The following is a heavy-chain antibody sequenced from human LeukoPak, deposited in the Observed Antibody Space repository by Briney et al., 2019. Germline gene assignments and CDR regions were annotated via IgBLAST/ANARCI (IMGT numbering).Heavy chain of an antibody. CDR2: IKRDGSEK. CDR3: ARDPGYSHGIIFDY. CDR1: GFTFSSYG. D-gene: IGHD5-18*01. J-gene: IGHJ4*02. Sequence: GGSLRLSCAASGFTFSSYGMHWVRQAPGKGLEWVANIKRDGSEKHFVDSVRGRFIISRDNAKNSLYLQMDSLRAEDTAVYYCARDPGYSHGIIFDYWGQGTLVTVSS. V-gene: IGHV3-7*01.